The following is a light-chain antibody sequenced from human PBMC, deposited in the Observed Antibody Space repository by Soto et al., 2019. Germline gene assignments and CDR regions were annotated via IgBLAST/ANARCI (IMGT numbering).Light chain of an antibody. V-gene: IGKV3-20*01. CDR3: QHYGSSPEIT. CDR1: QSVSSSY. Sequence: EIVLTQSPGTLSLSPGERATLSCRASQSVSSSYLAWYQQKPGQAPRLLIYGASSRATGIADRFSGSGSGTDFTLTISRLEPEDFAVYYCQHYGSSPEITFGPGTKVDIK. J-gene: IGKJ3*01. CDR2: GAS.